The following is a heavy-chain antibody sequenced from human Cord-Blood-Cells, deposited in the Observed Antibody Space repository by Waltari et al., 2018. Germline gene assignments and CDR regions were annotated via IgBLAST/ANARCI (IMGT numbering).Heavy chain of an antibody. CDR1: GFTFSSYA. CDR3: AREETTRGFDY. CDR2: KTNDGSNK. D-gene: IGHD4-17*01. V-gene: IGHV3-30-3*01. Sequence: QVQLVESGGGVVQPGRSLRLSCAASGFTFSSYAMHWVRQAPGKGLEWVAVKTNDGSNKYYADSVKGRFTISRDNSKNTLYLQMNSLRAEDTAVYYCAREETTRGFDYWGQGTLVTVSS. J-gene: IGHJ4*02.